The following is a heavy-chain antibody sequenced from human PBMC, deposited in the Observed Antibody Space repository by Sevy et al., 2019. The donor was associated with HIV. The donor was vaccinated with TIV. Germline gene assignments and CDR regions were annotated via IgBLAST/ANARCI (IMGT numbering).Heavy chain of an antibody. CDR2: MNPNSGNT. CDR1: GYTITSYD. V-gene: IGHV1-8*01. Sequence: ASVKVSCKASGYTITSYDINWVRQATGQGLEWMGWMNPNSGNTGYAQKFQGRVTMTRNTSISTAYMELSSLRSEDTAVYYCARVWWSADYYYGMDVWGQGTTVTVSS. J-gene: IGHJ6*02. D-gene: IGHD2-21*01. CDR3: ARVWWSADYYYGMDV.